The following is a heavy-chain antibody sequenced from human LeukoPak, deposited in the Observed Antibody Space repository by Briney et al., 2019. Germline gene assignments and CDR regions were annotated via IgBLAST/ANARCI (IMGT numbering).Heavy chain of an antibody. D-gene: IGHD3-3*01. CDR3: AREAYYDFWSGTQNDY. J-gene: IGHJ4*02. Sequence: ASVKVSCKASGYTFTSYAMNWVRQAPGQELEWMGWINTNTGNPTYAQGFTGRFVFSLDTSVSTAYLQISSLKAEDTAVYYCAREAYYDFWSGTQNDYWGQGTLVTVSS. V-gene: IGHV7-4-1*02. CDR2: INTNTGNP. CDR1: GYTFTSYA.